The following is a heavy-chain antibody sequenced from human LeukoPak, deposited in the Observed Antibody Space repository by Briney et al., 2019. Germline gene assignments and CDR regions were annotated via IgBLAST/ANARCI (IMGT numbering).Heavy chain of an antibody. CDR3: ARFQRGSIATAGFDY. V-gene: IGHV5-51*01. D-gene: IGHD6-13*01. Sequence: GESLKISCKGSGYSFTSYWIGWVRQMPGKGLEWMGIIYPGDSDTRYSPSFQGQVTISADKSISTAYLQWSSLKASDTAMYYCARFQRGSIATAGFDYWGQGTLVTVSS. CDR2: IYPGDSDT. CDR1: GYSFTSYW. J-gene: IGHJ4*02.